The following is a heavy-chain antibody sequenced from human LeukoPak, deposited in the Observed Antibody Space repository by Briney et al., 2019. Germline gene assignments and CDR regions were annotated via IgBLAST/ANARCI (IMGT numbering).Heavy chain of an antibody. CDR2: ISSRSSYI. J-gene: IGHJ6*03. V-gene: IGHV3-21*01. Sequence: GGSLRLSCAPSGFTFSSYSMNWVREAPGKGLEWVSSISSRSSYIYYADSVKGRFTISRDNAKNSLYLQMNSLRAEDTAVYYCARVPAAILEEYYYYYMDVWRKGTTVTVSS. D-gene: IGHD2-2*02. CDR3: ARVPAAILEEYYYYYMDV. CDR1: GFTFSSYS.